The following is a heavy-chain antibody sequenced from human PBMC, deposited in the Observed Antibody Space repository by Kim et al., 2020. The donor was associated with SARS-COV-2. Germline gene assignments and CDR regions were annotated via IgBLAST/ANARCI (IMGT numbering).Heavy chain of an antibody. CDR3: ARESGWYSSSCDY. V-gene: IGHV3-48*01. Sequence: YADSEKGRLTTSRDNAKNSLYLQMNSLRAEDTAVYYCARESGWYSSSCDYWGQKTLVTVSS. D-gene: IGHD6-13*01. J-gene: IGHJ4*02.